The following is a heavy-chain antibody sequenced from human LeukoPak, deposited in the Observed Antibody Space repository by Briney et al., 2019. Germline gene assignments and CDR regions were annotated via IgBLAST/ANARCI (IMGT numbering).Heavy chain of an antibody. CDR3: ARGGRGYCSGGSCPVSWFDP. CDR2: IKQDGSEK. D-gene: IGHD2-15*01. CDR1: GFTFSSYW. Sequence: PGGSLRLSCAASGFTFSSYWMSWVRQAPGKGLEWVANIKQDGSEKYYVDSVKGRFTISRDNAKNSLYLQMKSLRAEDTAVYYCARGGRGYCSGGSCPVSWFDPWGQGTLVTVSS. J-gene: IGHJ5*02. V-gene: IGHV3-7*02.